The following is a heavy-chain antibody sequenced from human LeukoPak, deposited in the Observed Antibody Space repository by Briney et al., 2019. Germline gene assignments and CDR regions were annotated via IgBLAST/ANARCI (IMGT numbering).Heavy chain of an antibody. V-gene: IGHV3-23*01. Sequence: GGSLRLSCTASGFTFGGYAMTWVRQAPGKGLEWVSSISGGSEDSYYADSVKGRFTISRDNSRSTLYLQMNSLRVDDTAVYYCGRTIAQYSNSWLYYFYGLDVWGQGTTVTVSS. CDR3: GRTIAQYSNSWLYYFYGLDV. J-gene: IGHJ6*02. D-gene: IGHD6-13*01. CDR2: ISGGSEDS. CDR1: GFTFGGYA.